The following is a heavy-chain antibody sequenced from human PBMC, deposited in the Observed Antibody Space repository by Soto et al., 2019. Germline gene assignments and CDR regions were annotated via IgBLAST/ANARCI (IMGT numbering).Heavy chain of an antibody. D-gene: IGHD1-1*01. Sequence: KGLEWIGYIFYTGSTNYNPSLKSRVTISVDTSKNQFSLKLSSVTAADTAVYYCERHYPIRNNWKFLDYWGQGTLVTGSS. V-gene: IGHV4-61*07. CDR2: IFYTGST. CDR3: ERHYPIRNNWKFLDY. J-gene: IGHJ4*02.